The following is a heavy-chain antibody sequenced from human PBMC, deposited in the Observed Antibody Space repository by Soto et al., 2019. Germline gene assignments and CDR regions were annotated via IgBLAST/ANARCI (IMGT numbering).Heavy chain of an antibody. D-gene: IGHD6-6*01. CDR3: AKDSSSSVS. CDR1: GFTFSSYA. J-gene: IGHJ5*02. V-gene: IGHV3-23*01. Sequence: GGSLRLSCAASGFTFSSYAMSWVRQAPGKGLEWVSTITGTGGSTYYADSVKGRFTISRDNSKNTLYLEMNSLRAEDTAVYYCAKDSSSSVSWGQGTLVTVSS. CDR2: ITGTGGST.